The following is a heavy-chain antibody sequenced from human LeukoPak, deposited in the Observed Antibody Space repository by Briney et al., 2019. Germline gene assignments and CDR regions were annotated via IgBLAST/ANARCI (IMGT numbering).Heavy chain of an antibody. CDR1: GFTFSSYA. Sequence: GRSLRLSCAASGFTFSSYAMHWVRQAPGKGLEWVAVISYDGSNKYYADSVKGRFTISRDNSKNTLYLQMNSLKTEDTAVYYCTTPHIVVVPAAPQDYYMDVWGKGTTVTVSS. D-gene: IGHD2-2*01. CDR2: ISYDGSNK. V-gene: IGHV3-30-3*01. J-gene: IGHJ6*03. CDR3: TTPHIVVVPAAPQDYYMDV.